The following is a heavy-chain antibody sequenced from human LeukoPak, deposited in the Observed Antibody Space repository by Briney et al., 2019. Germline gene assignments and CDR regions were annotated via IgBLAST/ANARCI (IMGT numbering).Heavy chain of an antibody. J-gene: IGHJ4*02. CDR1: RYTFTNYA. Sequence: ASVKVSCKASRYTFTNYAMHWVRQAPGQRLEWMGWINDGNGNTKYSQKFQGRVTITRDTSASTAYMELSSLRSEDTAVYYCARGQWLVHFDYWGQGPLVTVSS. CDR2: INDGNGNT. D-gene: IGHD6-19*01. V-gene: IGHV1-3*01. CDR3: ARGQWLVHFDY.